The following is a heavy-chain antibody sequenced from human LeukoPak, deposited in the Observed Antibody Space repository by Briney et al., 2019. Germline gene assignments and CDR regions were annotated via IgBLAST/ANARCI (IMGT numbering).Heavy chain of an antibody. V-gene: IGHV1-2*04. CDR2: INPNSGGT. D-gene: IGHD6-19*01. CDR1: GYTFTGYY. CDR3: ARSWSGGSGWYEEDYFDY. J-gene: IGHJ4*02. Sequence: ASVMVSCKASGYTFTGYYMHWVRQAPGQGLEWMGWINPNSGGTNYAQKFQGWVTMTRDTSISTAYMELSRLRSDDTAVYYCARSWSGGSGWYEEDYFDYWGQGTLVTVSS.